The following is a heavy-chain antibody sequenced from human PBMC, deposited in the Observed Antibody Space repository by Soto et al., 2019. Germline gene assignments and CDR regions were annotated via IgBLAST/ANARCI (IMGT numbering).Heavy chain of an antibody. CDR1: GGSISSYY. Sequence: SETLSLTCTVSGGSISSYYWSWIRQPPGKGLEWIGYIYYSGSTNYNPSLKSRVTISVDTSKNQFSLKLSSVTAADTAVYYCARLGLGPAAMRFFDYWCPGTLVTVSS. V-gene: IGHV4-59*01. J-gene: IGHJ4*02. CDR2: IYYSGST. D-gene: IGHD2-2*01. CDR3: ARLGLGPAAMRFFDY.